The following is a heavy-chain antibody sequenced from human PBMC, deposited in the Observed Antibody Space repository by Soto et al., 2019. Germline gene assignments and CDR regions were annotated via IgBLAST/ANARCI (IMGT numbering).Heavy chain of an antibody. CDR1: GFTVSSFY. CDR3: ARDTFGGAYDFLH. Sequence: EVQLVESGGGLVQPGGSLRLSCAASGFTVSSFYMTWVRQAPGKGLQWVAVISSGGSTYYADSVKGRFTISRDNSKNTLYLEMNSLRAEDTAVYYSARDTFGGAYDFLHGGQGTLVTVSS. D-gene: IGHD3-3*01. J-gene: IGHJ4*02. CDR2: ISSGGST. V-gene: IGHV3-66*01.